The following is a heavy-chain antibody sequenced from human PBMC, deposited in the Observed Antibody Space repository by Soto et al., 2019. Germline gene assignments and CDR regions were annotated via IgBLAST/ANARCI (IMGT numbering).Heavy chain of an antibody. V-gene: IGHV4-59*01. Sequence: GKGLEWIGYIYYSGSTNYNPSLKSRVTISVDTSKNQFSLKLSSVTAADTAVYYCARAQAGDGNRDTVSVSAFQ. CDR3: ARAQAGDGNRDTVSVSAFQ. J-gene: IGHJ1*01. CDR2: IYYSGST. D-gene: IGHD1-26*01.